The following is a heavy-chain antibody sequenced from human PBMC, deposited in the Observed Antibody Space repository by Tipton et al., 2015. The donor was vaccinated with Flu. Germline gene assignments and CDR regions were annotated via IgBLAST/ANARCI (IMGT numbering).Heavy chain of an antibody. Sequence: SLRLSCAASGFTFSSYGMHWVRQAPGKGLEWVAVISYDGSNKYYADSVKGRFTISRDNSKNTLYLQMNSLRAEDTAVYYCAKADKGYYYGSGSQGAGMDVWGQGTTVTVSS. CDR3: AKADKGYYYGSGSQGAGMDV. CDR1: GFTFSSYG. D-gene: IGHD3-10*01. CDR2: ISYDGSNK. V-gene: IGHV3-30*18. J-gene: IGHJ6*02.